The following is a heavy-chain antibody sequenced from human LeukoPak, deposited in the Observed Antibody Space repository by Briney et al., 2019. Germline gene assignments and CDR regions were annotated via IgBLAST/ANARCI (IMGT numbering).Heavy chain of an antibody. CDR1: GGSISSYY. CDR2: INYIRTT. Sequence: SETLSLTCTVSGGSISSYYWNWIRQPPGKGLEWIGYINYIRTTDYNPSLESRVTISLDTSKNRFSLKLSSVTAADTAMYYCARSYSSSDHYYYYGMDVWGQGTTVTVSS. J-gene: IGHJ6*02. CDR3: ARSYSSSDHYYYYGMDV. D-gene: IGHD6-13*01. V-gene: IGHV4-59*08.